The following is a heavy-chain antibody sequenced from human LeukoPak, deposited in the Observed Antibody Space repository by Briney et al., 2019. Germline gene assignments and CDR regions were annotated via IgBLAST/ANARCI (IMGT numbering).Heavy chain of an antibody. Sequence: GGSLRLSCAASGFTFDDYGMSWVRQAPGKGLEWVSGINWNGGSTGYADSVKGRFTISRDNAKNSLYLQMNSLRAEDTAVYHCVRQYYYGSGSYLWAPDYWGQGTLVTVSS. V-gene: IGHV3-20*01. D-gene: IGHD3-10*01. CDR2: INWNGGST. CDR3: VRQYYYGSGSYLWAPDY. J-gene: IGHJ4*02. CDR1: GFTFDDYG.